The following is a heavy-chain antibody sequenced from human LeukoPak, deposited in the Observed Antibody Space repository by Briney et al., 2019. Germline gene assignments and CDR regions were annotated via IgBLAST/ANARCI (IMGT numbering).Heavy chain of an antibody. CDR1: GFTFNNYN. Sequence: GGSLRLSCLASGFTFNNYNINWVRQAPGKGLEWVSSISGSSSHIHYGDSVKGRFTISRDNAKSSVFLQMNSLRLEDTAVYYCARDEGIVRAMNSKAVARWGPGTLVIV. CDR2: ISGSSSHI. V-gene: IGHV3-21*01. J-gene: IGHJ4*02. D-gene: IGHD1-26*01. CDR3: ARDEGIVRAMNSKAVAR.